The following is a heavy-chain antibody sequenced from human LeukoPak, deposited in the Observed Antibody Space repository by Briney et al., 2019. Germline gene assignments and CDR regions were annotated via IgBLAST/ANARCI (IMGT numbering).Heavy chain of an antibody. Sequence: GGSLRLSCAASGFTLSSYWMHWVRQAPGKGLVWVSRINSDGSSIRYADSVKGRFTISRDNSKNTLYLQMNSLRAEDTAVYYCARRRITMVRGVTTYYFDYWGQGTLVTVSS. CDR3: ARRRITMVRGVTTYYFDY. D-gene: IGHD3-10*01. J-gene: IGHJ4*02. CDR1: GFTLSSYW. CDR2: INSDGSSI. V-gene: IGHV3-74*01.